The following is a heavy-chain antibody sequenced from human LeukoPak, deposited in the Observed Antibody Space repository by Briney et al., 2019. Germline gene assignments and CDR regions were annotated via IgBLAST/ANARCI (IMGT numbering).Heavy chain of an antibody. CDR2: IYYSGST. J-gene: IGHJ4*02. CDR3: ARHRKIFDWLRYYFAY. Sequence: PSETLSLTCTVSGGSISSSSYYWGWIRQPPGKGLEWIGSIYYSGSTYYNPSLKSRVTISVDTSKNQFSLKLSSVTAADTAVYYCARHRKIFDWLRYYFAYWGQGPLVTVSS. D-gene: IGHD3-9*01. CDR1: GGSISSSSYY. V-gene: IGHV4-39*01.